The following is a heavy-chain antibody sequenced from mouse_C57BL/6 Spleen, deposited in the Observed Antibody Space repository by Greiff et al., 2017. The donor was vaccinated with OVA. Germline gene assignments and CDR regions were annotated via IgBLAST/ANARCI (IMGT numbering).Heavy chain of an antibody. V-gene: IGHV1-80*01. D-gene: IGHD1-1*01. Sequence: QVQLQQSGAELVKPGASVKISCKASGYAFSSYWMNWVKQRPGKGLEWIGQIYPGDGDTNYNGKFKGKATLTADKSSSTAYMQLRSLTSEDSAVYFCARVYGSSPYYFDSWGQGTTLTVSS. J-gene: IGHJ2*01. CDR3: ARVYGSSPYYFDS. CDR2: IYPGDGDT. CDR1: GYAFSSYW.